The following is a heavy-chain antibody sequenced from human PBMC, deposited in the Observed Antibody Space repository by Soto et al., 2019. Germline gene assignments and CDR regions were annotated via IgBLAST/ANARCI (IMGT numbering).Heavy chain of an antibody. CDR2: VSHGGRNT. CDR3: AKGGRQWLVTSDFNY. V-gene: IGHV3-30*18. CDR1: GFTFSDYA. Sequence: VQLVESGGGVVQPGRSLRLSCAASGFTFSDYAMHWVRHAPGKGLEWVAVVSHGGRNTHYADSVQGRFTISRDSSKNTVSLEMTSLRAEDTAVYYCAKGGRQWLVTSDFNYWGQGALDTVSS. J-gene: IGHJ4*02. D-gene: IGHD6-19*01.